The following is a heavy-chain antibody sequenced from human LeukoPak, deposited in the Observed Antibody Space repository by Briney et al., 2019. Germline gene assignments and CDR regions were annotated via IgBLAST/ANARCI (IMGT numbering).Heavy chain of an antibody. V-gene: IGHV4-59*01. D-gene: IGHD3-22*01. Sequence: SETLSLTCTVSGGSINTYYWNWIRQPPGKGLEWIGYISHSAGTNYNPSLKSRVTISMDTSKNQFSLKLTSVTAADTAVYYCATGGDTSGYFYYFDFWAQGTLVTVSS. CDR2: ISHSAGT. J-gene: IGHJ4*02. CDR3: ATGGDTSGYFYYFDF. CDR1: GGSINTYY.